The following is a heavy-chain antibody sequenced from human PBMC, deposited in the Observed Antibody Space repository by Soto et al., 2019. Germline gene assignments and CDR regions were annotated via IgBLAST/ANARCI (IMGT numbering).Heavy chain of an antibody. Sequence: PSETLSLTCTVSGGSISSGAFYWGWIRQPPEKGLDWIGSRYYSGSTYYNPSLKSRVTISVDTSKNQFSLRLSSVTAADTAVYYFADGHIANPKPVDYWGRGASVTGSS. CDR3: ADGHIANPKPVDY. CDR2: RYYSGST. CDR1: GGSISSGAFY. D-gene: IGHD5-12*01. J-gene: IGHJ4*02. V-gene: IGHV4-39*01.